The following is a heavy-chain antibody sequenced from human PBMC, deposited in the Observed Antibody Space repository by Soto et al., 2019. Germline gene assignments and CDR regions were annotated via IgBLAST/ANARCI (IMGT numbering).Heavy chain of an antibody. J-gene: IGHJ4*02. CDR1: GFTFSSYS. D-gene: IGHD3-22*01. CDR3: ARGAYYYYSSGLSY. Sequence: EVQLVESGGGLVQPGGSLRLSCAASGFTFSSYSMNWVRQAPGKGLEWVSYISSSSSTIYYADSVKGRFTISRDNAKNSLYLHMNSLRAEDTAVYYCARGAYYYYSSGLSYWGQGTLVTVSS. V-gene: IGHV3-48*01. CDR2: ISSSSSTI.